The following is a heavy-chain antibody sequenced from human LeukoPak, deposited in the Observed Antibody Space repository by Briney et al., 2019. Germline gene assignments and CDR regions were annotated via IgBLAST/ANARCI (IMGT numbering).Heavy chain of an antibody. CDR2: ISGSGGST. V-gene: IGHV3-23*01. CDR3: ARDEAVAGTGPDY. Sequence: PGGSLRLSCAASGFTFSSYAMSWVRQAPGKGLEWVSAISGSGGSTYYADSVKGRFTISRDNSKNTLYLQMNSLRAEDTAVYYCARDEAVAGTGPDYGGQGTLVTVSS. J-gene: IGHJ4*02. CDR1: GFTFSSYA. D-gene: IGHD6-19*01.